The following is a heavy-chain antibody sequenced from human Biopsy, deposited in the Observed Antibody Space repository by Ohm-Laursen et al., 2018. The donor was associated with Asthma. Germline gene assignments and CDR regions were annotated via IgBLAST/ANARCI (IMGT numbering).Heavy chain of an antibody. CDR3: VRGDSSNWSHYYLDY. D-gene: IGHD3-22*01. Sequence: SLRLSCAASGFDFSDYTMNWVRQAPGKGLEWVSSISSLSRYKYYSDSLRGRVTISRDNAKSSLHLQMSSLRAEDTAVYYCVRGDSSNWSHYYLDYWGQGTLVTVSS. V-gene: IGHV3-21*04. CDR1: GFDFSDYT. J-gene: IGHJ4*02. CDR2: ISSLSRYK.